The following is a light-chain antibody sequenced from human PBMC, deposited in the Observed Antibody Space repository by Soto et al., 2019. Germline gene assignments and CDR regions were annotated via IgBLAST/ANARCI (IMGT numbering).Light chain of an antibody. J-gene: IGLJ1*01. CDR1: SRDGGRYTL. CDR2: EGT. Sequence: QRALAQPGSVSGGPGQVITIICTGTSRDGGRYTLVSWYQQHPGNAPKLIIYEGTKRPSGVSYRFSGSKSGNTASLTISGLQEEDEGDYHCCSFAGSSTYVFGTGTKVTVL. V-gene: IGLV2-23*01. CDR3: CSFAGSSTYV.